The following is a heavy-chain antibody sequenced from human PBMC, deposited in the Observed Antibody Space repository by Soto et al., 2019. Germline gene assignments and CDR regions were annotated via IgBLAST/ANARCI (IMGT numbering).Heavy chain of an antibody. CDR1: GFTFSDYY. Sequence: QVQLVESGGGLVKPGGSLRLSCAASGFTFSDYYMSWIRQAPGKGLEWVSYISSSGSTIYYADSVKGRFTISRDNAKNSLYMQMNSLRAEDTAVYYCARGWAKLGYCTNGVCRTYYYYYMDVWGKGTTVTVSS. CDR2: ISSSGSTI. CDR3: ARGWAKLGYCTNGVCRTYYYYYMDV. V-gene: IGHV3-11*01. D-gene: IGHD2-8*01. J-gene: IGHJ6*03.